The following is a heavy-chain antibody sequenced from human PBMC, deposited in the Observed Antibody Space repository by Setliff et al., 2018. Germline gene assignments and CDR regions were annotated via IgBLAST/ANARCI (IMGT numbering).Heavy chain of an antibody. J-gene: IGHJ3*02. Sequence: ASVKVSCKASGYTFTSHYMHWVRQAPGLGLERMGTINPSSGRTSYAQKFQGRVTMTRDTSTSTVYMDMSSLRSEDTAVYYCARDVFPYHYEGAFDIWGQGTMVTVSS. D-gene: IGHD3-22*01. V-gene: IGHV1-46*01. CDR1: GYTFTSHY. CDR3: ARDVFPYHYEGAFDI. CDR2: INPSSGRT.